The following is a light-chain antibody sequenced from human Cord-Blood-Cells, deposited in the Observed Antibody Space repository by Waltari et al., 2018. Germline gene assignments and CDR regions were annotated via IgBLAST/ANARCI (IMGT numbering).Light chain of an antibody. CDR1: QSISSW. V-gene: IGKV1-5*01. CDR3: QQYNSQGT. Sequence: DIQMTQSPSTLSASVGDRVTITCRASQSISSWLAWYQQKPGKAPKLLIYDASSLESGVPSRCSGSGSGTEFTLTISSLQPDDFATYYCQQYNSQGTFGQGTKVEIK. J-gene: IGKJ1*01. CDR2: DAS.